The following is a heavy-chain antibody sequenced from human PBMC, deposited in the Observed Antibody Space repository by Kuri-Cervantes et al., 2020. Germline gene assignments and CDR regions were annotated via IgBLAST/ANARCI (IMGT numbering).Heavy chain of an antibody. CDR2: IIPIFGTA. J-gene: IGHJ4*02. D-gene: IGHD4-17*01. CDR3: ARDPPDRLRQLTN. Sequence: SVKVSCKASGGTFSSYAISWVRQAPGQGLGWMGGIIPIFGTANYAQKFQGRVTITADESTSTAYMELSSLRSEDTAVYYCARDPPDRLRQLTNWGQGTLVTVSS. V-gene: IGHV1-69*13. CDR1: GGTFSSYA.